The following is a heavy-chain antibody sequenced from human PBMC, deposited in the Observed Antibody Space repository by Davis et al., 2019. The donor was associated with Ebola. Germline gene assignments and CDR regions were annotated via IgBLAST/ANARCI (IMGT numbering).Heavy chain of an antibody. J-gene: IGHJ4*02. V-gene: IGHV1-2*02. CDR1: GYTFTDYY. D-gene: IGHD4-23*01. CDR3: ARGKRGGNSGLGFDY. CDR2: INPNSGGT. Sequence: ASVKVSCKASGYTFTDYYMHWVRQAPGQGLEWMGWINPNSGGTNYAKKFQGRVSMTRDTSISTAYMELSRLRSDDTAVYYCARGKRGGNSGLGFDYWGQGTLVTVSS.